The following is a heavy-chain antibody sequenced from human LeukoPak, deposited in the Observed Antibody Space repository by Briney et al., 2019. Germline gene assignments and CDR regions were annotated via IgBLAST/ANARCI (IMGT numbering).Heavy chain of an antibody. CDR2: VRNDGFNT. J-gene: IGHJ4*02. CDR1: GFTFSIYG. Sequence: QPGGSLRLSCATSGFTFSIYGIHWVRQAPGKGLEWVAFVRNDGFNTYYAGSVKGRFTISRDNSKNTVFLQMNNLRVEDTAVYYCAKDAGGTYSQAIDYWGQGTPVTVSS. V-gene: IGHV3-30*02. CDR3: AKDAGGTYSQAIDY. D-gene: IGHD1-26*01.